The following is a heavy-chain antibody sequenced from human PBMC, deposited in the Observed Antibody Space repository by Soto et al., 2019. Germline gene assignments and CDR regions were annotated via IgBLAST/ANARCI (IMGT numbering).Heavy chain of an antibody. D-gene: IGHD1-26*01. J-gene: IGHJ4*02. Sequence: QVQLVQSGAEVKKPGSSVKVSCKASGGTFSSYTISWVRQAPGQGLEWMGRIIPILGIANYAQKFQGRVTITADKSTSTDYMELSSLRSEDTAVYYCARERRELLASYFDYWGQGTLVTVSS. CDR3: ARERRELLASYFDY. CDR2: IIPILGIA. CDR1: GGTFSSYT. V-gene: IGHV1-69*08.